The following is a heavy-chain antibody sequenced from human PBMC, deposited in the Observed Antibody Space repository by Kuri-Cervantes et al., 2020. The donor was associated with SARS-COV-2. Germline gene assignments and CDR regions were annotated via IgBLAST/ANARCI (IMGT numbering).Heavy chain of an antibody. CDR2: ISGSGGST. J-gene: IGHJ4*02. D-gene: IGHD6-13*01. V-gene: IGHV3-23*01. CDR1: GCTFSSYA. CDR3: AKSRWQQLSWLDY. Sequence: GESLKISCAASGCTFSSYAMSWVRQAPGKGLEWVSAISGSGGSTYYADSVKGRFTISRDNSKNTLYLQMNSLRAEDTAVYYCAKSRWQQLSWLDYWGQGTLVTVSS.